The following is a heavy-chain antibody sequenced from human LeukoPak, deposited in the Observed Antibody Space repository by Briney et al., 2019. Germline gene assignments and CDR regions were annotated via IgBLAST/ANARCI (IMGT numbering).Heavy chain of an antibody. CDR2: ISTYNGNT. V-gene: IGHV1-18*01. Sequence: GASVKVSCKASGYSFVLYGISWVRQAPGQGPEWMGWISTYNGNTKYAEKFQGRLTMTTDTPTSTAYMELRSLRSDDTAVYYCAREFEWLHDYWGQGTLVTVSS. D-gene: IGHD3-9*01. CDR3: AREFEWLHDY. CDR1: GYSFVLYG. J-gene: IGHJ4*02.